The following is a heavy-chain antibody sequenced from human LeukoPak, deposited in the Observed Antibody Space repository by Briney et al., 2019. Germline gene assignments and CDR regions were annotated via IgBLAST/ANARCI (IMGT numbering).Heavy chain of an antibody. D-gene: IGHD4-11*01. CDR1: GGSISSSSYY. CDR2: IYYSGST. J-gene: IGHJ4*02. Sequence: SETLSLTCTVSGGSISSSSYYWSWIRQPPGKGLEWIGYIYYSGSTNYNPSLKSRVTISVDTSKNQFSLKLSSVTAADTAVYYCARSSNYVLNYWGQGTLVTVSS. CDR3: ARSSNYVLNY. V-gene: IGHV4-61*01.